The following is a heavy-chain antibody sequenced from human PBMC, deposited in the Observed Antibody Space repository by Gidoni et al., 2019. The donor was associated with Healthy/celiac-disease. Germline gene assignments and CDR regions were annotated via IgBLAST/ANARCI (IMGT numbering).Heavy chain of an antibody. CDR1: GFTVSSNY. D-gene: IGHD5-12*01. CDR2: IYSGGST. J-gene: IGHJ6*02. Sequence: EVQLVESGGGLIQPGGSLRLSCAASGFTVSSNYMSWVRQAPGKGLEWVSVIYSGGSTYYADSVKGRFTISRDNSKNTLYLQMNSLRAEDTAVYYCARAYSQSGVYYYYGMDVWGQGTTVTVSS. V-gene: IGHV3-53*01. CDR3: ARAYSQSGVYYYYGMDV.